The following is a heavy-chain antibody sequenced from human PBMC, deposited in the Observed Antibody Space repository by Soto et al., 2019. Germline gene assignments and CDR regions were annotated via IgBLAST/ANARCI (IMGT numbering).Heavy chain of an antibody. D-gene: IGHD3-3*01. CDR3: ARALVLDYDFWSGKRYYFDY. CDR1: GYTFASYY. J-gene: IGHJ4*02. CDR2: INPSGGST. V-gene: IGHV1-46*01. Sequence: ASVKVSCKASGYTFASYYMHWVRQAPGQGLEWMGIINPSGGSTSYAQKFQGRVTMTRDTSTSTVYMELSSLRSEDTAVYYCARALVLDYDFWSGKRYYFDYWGQGTLVTVSS.